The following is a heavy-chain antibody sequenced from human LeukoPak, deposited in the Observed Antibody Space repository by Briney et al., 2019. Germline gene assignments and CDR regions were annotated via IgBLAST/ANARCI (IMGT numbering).Heavy chain of an antibody. J-gene: IGHJ4*02. CDR2: ITSSGSTI. V-gene: IGHV3-48*01. Sequence: GGSLRLSCAASGFTFNTYNMNWARQAPGKGLEWVSYITSSGSTIYYADSVKGRFTISRDNAKNSLYLQMNSLRAEDTAVYYCVRSGAYGAHNYWGQGTLITVSS. CDR3: VRSGAYGAHNY. CDR1: GFTFNTYN. D-gene: IGHD4-17*01.